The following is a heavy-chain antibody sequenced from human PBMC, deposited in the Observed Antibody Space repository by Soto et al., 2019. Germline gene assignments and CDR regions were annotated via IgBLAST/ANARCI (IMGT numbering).Heavy chain of an antibody. V-gene: IGHV3-33*01. Sequence: QVQLVESGGGVVQSGRSLTLSCAASGFRLRTYGMQWVRRAPGKGLEWVAFIWYDGTKKFYANSVKGRSTISKDNSNNILYLQMSGLRAEDTAVYYCARDVVTAVAGSVNWFDPWGQGTLVTVSS. CDR3: ARDVVTAVAGSVNWFDP. D-gene: IGHD6-19*01. CDR2: IWYDGTKK. J-gene: IGHJ5*02. CDR1: GFRLRTYG.